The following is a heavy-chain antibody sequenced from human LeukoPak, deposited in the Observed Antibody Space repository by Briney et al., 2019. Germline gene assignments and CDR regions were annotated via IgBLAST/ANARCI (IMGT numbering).Heavy chain of an antibody. V-gene: IGHV4-39*01. CDR1: GGSLSTPNYY. CDR3: ARARTYRTSPPGDWIDT. D-gene: IGHD3-16*01. J-gene: IGHJ5*02. Sequence: PSETLSLTCTVSGGSLSTPNYYWGWVRLPPRKGLEGIVTIFDSGGIYDNQSLHSLVTISLDTSRNQFSLKLNPLIAAETAVYSCARARTYRTSPPGDWIDTWGQGTLVTVSS. CDR2: IFDSGGI.